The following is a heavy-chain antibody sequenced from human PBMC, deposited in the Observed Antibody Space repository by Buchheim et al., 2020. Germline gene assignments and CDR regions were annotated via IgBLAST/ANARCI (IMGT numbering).Heavy chain of an antibody. V-gene: IGHV4-34*01. J-gene: IGHJ4*02. Sequence: QVQLQQWGAGLLKPAETLSLTCAVSGGSFSGDYWTWIRQPPGKGLEWIGEMNSNGGTNYNPSLENRVIISMDTSKNRFFLKVTSVTAADTAMYYCVRHGANCANGVCYSGYCSTGFDSWGQGTL. CDR1: GGSFSGDY. D-gene: IGHD2-8*01. CDR2: MNSNGGT. CDR3: VRHGANCANGVCYSGYCSTGFDS.